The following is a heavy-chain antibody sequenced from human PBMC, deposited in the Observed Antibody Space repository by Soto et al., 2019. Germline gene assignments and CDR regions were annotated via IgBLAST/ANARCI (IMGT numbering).Heavy chain of an antibody. CDR3: TVPGDGDFDY. Sequence: QVQLQESGPGLVEPSGTLSLTCAVSGASIGTNNWWSWVRQPPGKGLEWIGEVYHSGTTNCNPSLKSRVTTSIDYSKNPFSLSLTSMTAADTAVYYCTVPGDGDFDYYSQGTLVTVSS. CDR1: GASIGTNNW. V-gene: IGHV4-4*02. J-gene: IGHJ4*02. CDR2: VYHSGTT.